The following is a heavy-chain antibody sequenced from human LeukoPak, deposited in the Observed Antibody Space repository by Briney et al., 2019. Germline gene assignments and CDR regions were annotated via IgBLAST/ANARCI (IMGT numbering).Heavy chain of an antibody. J-gene: IGHJ5*02. Sequence: ESGPTLVKPTQTLTLTCTFSGFSLTNSAVGVGWIRKPPGQALEWLALIYSDDDKRYNPSLKTRLSITQDPSKNQVVLTMTDVHCVDTATYFCAHRGKYLTWFDPWGQGTLVIVSS. V-gene: IGHV2-5*02. CDR1: GFSLTNSAVG. CDR2: IYSDDDK. D-gene: IGHD2/OR15-2a*01. CDR3: AHRGKYLTWFDP.